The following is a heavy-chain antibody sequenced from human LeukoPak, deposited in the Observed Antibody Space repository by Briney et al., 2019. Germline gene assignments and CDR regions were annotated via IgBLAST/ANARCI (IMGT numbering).Heavy chain of an antibody. CDR3: ARDSRGIAALGTTLR. D-gene: IGHD6-13*01. V-gene: IGHV3-23*01. CDR1: GFTFSNYA. J-gene: IGHJ4*02. CDR2: VNDNGAAT. Sequence: PGGSLRLSCAASGFTFSNYAMSWVRQAPGKGLKWVATVNDNGAATYYADSVKGRFTISRDNAKNTLYLQMNSLRVEDTAVYYRARDSRGIAALGTTLRWGQGTLVTVSS.